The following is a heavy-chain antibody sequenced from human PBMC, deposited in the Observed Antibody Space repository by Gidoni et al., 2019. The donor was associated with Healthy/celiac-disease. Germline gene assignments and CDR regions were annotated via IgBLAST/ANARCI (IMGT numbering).Heavy chain of an antibody. CDR2: INHRGST. D-gene: IGHD2-15*01. V-gene: IGHV4-34*01. CDR3: ARYLIGYCSGGSCYGRARGLYYFDY. CDR1: GGSFSGYY. J-gene: IGHJ4*02. Sequence: QVQLQQWGAGLLKPSETLSLTCAVYGGSFSGYYWSWIRQPPGQGLEWIGEINHRGSTNYNPSLKSRVTISVDTSKNQFSLKLSSVTAADTAVYYCARYLIGYCSGGSCYGRARGLYYFDYWGQGTLVTVSS.